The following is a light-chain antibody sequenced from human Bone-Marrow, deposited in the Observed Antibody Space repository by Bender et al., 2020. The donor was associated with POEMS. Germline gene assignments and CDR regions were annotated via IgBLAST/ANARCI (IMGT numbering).Light chain of an antibody. Sequence: QSVLTQPPSASGSLGLSVTTSCTGTSTDVGGYYYVPLYQQHPGKAPKLMIYEVTKRPSGVPAPFSGSKSGNTAFLTVCGLHAEDEADYYCSSDAGIQNVLFGGGTKVTV. V-gene: IGLV2-8*01. J-gene: IGLJ2*01. CDR3: SSDAGIQNVL. CDR2: EVT. CDR1: STDVGGYYY.